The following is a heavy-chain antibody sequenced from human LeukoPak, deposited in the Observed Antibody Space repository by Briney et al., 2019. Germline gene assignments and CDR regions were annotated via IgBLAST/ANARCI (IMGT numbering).Heavy chain of an antibody. CDR3: AKAGGHGQRELDF. J-gene: IGHJ4*02. V-gene: IGHV3-9*01. CDR1: GFTFDDYA. CDR2: LTWNSGSI. D-gene: IGHD2-8*02. Sequence: GGSLRLSCAASGFTFDDYAMYWVRQAPGKGLEWVSGLTWNSGSIGYADSVKGRFTVSSDNAKTSLYLQMNSLRIEDTALYYCAKAGGHGQRELDFWGQGTLVTVSS.